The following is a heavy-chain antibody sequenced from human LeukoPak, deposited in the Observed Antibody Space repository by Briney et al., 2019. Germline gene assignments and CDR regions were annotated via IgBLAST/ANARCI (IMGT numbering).Heavy chain of an antibody. J-gene: IGHJ4*02. D-gene: IGHD1/OR15-1a*01. Sequence: GGSLRLSCAASGFTFRGFSMHWVRQAPGKGLVWVSHINNDGSSTSYADSVKGRFTISRDNAKNTLYLQMNSLRAEDTAVYYCARVLFWNTFYFDYWGQGTLVTVSS. CDR3: ARVLFWNTFYFDY. CDR1: GFTFRGFS. CDR2: INNDGSST. V-gene: IGHV3-74*01.